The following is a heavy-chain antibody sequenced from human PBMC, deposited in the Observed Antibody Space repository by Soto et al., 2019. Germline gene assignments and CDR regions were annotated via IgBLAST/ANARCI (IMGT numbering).Heavy chain of an antibody. Sequence: EVQLVESGGGLVKPGGSLRLSCAASGFTFSSYSMNRVRQAPGKGLEWVSSISSSSSYIYYADSVKGRFTISRDNAKNSLYLQMNSLRAEDTAVYYCARVDVYSEDIVVVPADPVDAFDIWGQGTMVTVSS. D-gene: IGHD2-2*01. CDR1: GFTFSSYS. CDR2: ISSSSSYI. V-gene: IGHV3-21*01. J-gene: IGHJ3*02. CDR3: ARVDVYSEDIVVVPADPVDAFDI.